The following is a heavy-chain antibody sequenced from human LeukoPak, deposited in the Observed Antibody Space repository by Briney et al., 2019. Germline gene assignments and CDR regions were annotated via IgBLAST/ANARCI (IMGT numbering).Heavy chain of an antibody. D-gene: IGHD3-3*01. CDR1: GYTFTSYY. Sequence: EASVKVSCQASGYTFTSYYMHWVRQAPGQGLEWMGIINPSGGSTSYAQKFQGRVTMTTDTSTSTAYMELRSLRSDDTAVYYCARDYAPPPYYDFWSGYSLWFDPWGQGTLVTVSS. J-gene: IGHJ5*02. CDR3: ARDYAPPPYYDFWSGYSLWFDP. CDR2: INPSGGST. V-gene: IGHV1-46*01.